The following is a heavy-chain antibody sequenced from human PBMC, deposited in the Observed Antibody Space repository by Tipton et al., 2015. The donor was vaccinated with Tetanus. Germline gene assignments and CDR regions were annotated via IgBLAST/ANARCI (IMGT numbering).Heavy chain of an antibody. D-gene: IGHD7-27*01. V-gene: IGHV3-23*05. J-gene: IGHJ4*02. CDR3: ARGPLGTGVFDY. CDR2: VYTAGST. CDR1: GFTFTSYA. Sequence: SLRLSCAASGFTFTSYAMNWVRQAPGKGLEWVSTVYTAGSTYYAETVKGRFTISRDDSKNTLYLQMNSLRVEDTAVYYCARGPLGTGVFDYWGQGTLVSVSS.